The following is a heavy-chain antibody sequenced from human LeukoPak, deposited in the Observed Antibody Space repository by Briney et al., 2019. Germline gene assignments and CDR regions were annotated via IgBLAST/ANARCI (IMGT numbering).Heavy chain of an antibody. J-gene: IGHJ4*02. CDR2: ISGSGGST. CDR1: GFTFSSYG. CDR3: ARDTSSGFGFFDY. D-gene: IGHD6-19*01. V-gene: IGHV3-23*01. Sequence: GGSLRLSCAASGFTFSSYGMSWVRQAPGKGLEWVSAISGSGGSTYYADSVKGRFTISRDNAKNSLYLQMNSLRAEDTAVYYCARDTSSGFGFFDYWGQGTLVTVSS.